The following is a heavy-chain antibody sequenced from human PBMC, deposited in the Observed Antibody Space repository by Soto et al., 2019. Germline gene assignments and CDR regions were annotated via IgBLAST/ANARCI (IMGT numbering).Heavy chain of an antibody. CDR2: MYYTGST. V-gene: IGHV4-59*12. CDR3: AREHVERGYSGYDRLGFDY. J-gene: IGHJ4*02. D-gene: IGHD5-12*01. CDR1: GGSISSYY. Sequence: QVQLQESGPGLVKPSETLSLTCTVSGGSISSYYWSWIRQPPGKGLEWIGYMYYTGSTNYNPSLNSRVTISVDTSKNQFSLKLSSVTAADTAVYYCAREHVERGYSGYDRLGFDYWGQGTLVTVSS.